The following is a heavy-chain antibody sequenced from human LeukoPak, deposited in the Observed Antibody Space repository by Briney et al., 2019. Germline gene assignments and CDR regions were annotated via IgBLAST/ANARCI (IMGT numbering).Heavy chain of an antibody. CDR3: AREGYYYMDV. J-gene: IGHJ6*03. V-gene: IGHV3-30*04. Sequence: GGSLRLSCAASEFTFSSNAMHWVRQAPGKGLEWVTIISYDGSNKYYADSVKGRFTISRDNSKNTLYLQMNSLRAEDTAVYYCAREGYYYMDVWGKGTTVTISS. CDR1: EFTFSSNA. CDR2: ISYDGSNK.